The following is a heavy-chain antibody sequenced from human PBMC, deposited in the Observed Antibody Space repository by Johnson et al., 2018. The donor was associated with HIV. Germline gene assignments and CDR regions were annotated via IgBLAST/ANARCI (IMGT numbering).Heavy chain of an antibody. CDR1: GITVGTNY. J-gene: IGHJ3*02. V-gene: IGHV3-66*02. D-gene: IGHD4-17*01. Sequence: EQLVESGGGLVQPGGSLRLSCAASGITVGTNYMSWVRQAPGKGLEWVSVIFSVGDVYYADSVKGRFTISRDNSKNMVYLQMNSLRPEDTALYYCARPSVTTRDAFDIWGQGTMVTVSS. CDR3: ARPSVTTRDAFDI. CDR2: IFSVGDV.